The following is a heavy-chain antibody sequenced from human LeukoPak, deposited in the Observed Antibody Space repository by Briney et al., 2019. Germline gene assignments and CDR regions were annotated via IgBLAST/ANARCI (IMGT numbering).Heavy chain of an antibody. CDR2: INPNSGGT. D-gene: IGHD6-13*01. V-gene: IGHV1-2*02. CDR1: GYTFTGYY. Sequence: GASVKVSCKASGYTFTGYYMHWVRQAPGQGLEWMGWINPNSGGTNHAQKFQGRVTMTRDTSISTAYMELSRLRSDDTAVYYCASIAAAGTAIDYWGQGTLVTVSS. J-gene: IGHJ4*02. CDR3: ASIAAAGTAIDY.